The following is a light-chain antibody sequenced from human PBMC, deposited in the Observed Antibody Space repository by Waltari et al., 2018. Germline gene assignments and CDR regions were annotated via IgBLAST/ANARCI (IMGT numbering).Light chain of an antibody. J-gene: IGLJ2*01. Sequence: SYELTQPPSVSVSPGQTAIITCSGDKLGDRYVCWYQHKSGQSPVLVIYQDTKRPSGIPERFSGSNSGNRATLTISGTQAKDEADYYCQAWDSSTVVFGGGTKLTVL. V-gene: IGLV3-1*01. CDR3: QAWDSSTVV. CDR2: QDT. CDR1: KLGDRY.